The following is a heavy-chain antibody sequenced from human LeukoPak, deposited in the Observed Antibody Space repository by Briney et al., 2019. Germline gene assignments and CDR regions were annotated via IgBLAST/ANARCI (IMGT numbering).Heavy chain of an antibody. CDR3: ARARNDYDTSSFSALDY. CDR2: IWYDGSNI. CDR1: LYSFSIYG. D-gene: IGHD3-22*01. V-gene: IGHV3-33*01. Sequence: PGRSPRLSCAPPLYSFSIYGMHCVRHAPGKGVEWRAVIWYDGSNIYYADPVKGRFAISRDNAKNTLYLQINSLRAEDTAVYYCARARNDYDTSSFSALDYWGQGTLVTVSS. J-gene: IGHJ4*02.